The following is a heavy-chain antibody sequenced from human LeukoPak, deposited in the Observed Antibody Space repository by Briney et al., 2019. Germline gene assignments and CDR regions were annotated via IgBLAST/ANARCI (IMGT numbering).Heavy chain of an antibody. Sequence: GGSLRLSCAASGFTFSTYAMSWVRQAPGKGLEWVSALSPSGGITYYEDSVKGRFTISRDNSKNTLYLQMNSLRAEDTAVYYCATSGEAMIAVVLVEHWGQGTLVTVSS. CDR3: ATSGEAMIAVVLVEH. D-gene: IGHD3-22*01. CDR2: LSPSGGIT. V-gene: IGHV3-23*01. J-gene: IGHJ1*01. CDR1: GFTFSTYA.